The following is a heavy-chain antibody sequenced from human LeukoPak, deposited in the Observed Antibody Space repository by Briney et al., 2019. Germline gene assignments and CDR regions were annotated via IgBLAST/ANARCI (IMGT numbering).Heavy chain of an antibody. Sequence: ASVKVSCKASGYTFTDYYMHWVRQAPGQGFEWMGWIDPNDGDTNYAQKFQGRVTMTRDTSVSTAHMEVSRLRSDDTAVYYCARANFLYCSSSTCLFDYWGQGTLVTVSS. J-gene: IGHJ4*02. CDR3: ARANFLYCSSSTCLFDY. CDR2: IDPNDGDT. V-gene: IGHV1-2*02. CDR1: GYTFTDYY. D-gene: IGHD2-2*01.